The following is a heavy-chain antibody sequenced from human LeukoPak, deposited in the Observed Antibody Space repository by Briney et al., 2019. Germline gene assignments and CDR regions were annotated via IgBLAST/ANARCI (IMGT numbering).Heavy chain of an antibody. CDR1: GFTFSSYS. J-gene: IGHJ4*02. CDR2: ISSSSSYI. Sequence: PGGSLRLSCAASGFTFSSYSMNWVRQAPGKGLEWVSSISSSSSYIYYADSVKGRFTISRDNAKNPLYLQMNSLRAEDTAVYYCARDLRGYDGYWGQGTLVTVSS. V-gene: IGHV3-21*01. CDR3: ARDLRGYDGY. D-gene: IGHD5-12*01.